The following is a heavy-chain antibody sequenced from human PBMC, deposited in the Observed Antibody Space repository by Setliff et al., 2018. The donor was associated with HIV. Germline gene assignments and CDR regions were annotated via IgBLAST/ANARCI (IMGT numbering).Heavy chain of an antibody. CDR1: GFTFSDYY. V-gene: IGHV3-23*01. D-gene: IGHD3-9*01. CDR3: ARAPGDILTAYFGGLDY. Sequence: PRGSLRLSCAASGFTFSDYYMSWIRQAPGKGLEWVSAISGSGGKKYYADFVKGRFTVSRDNSKDTLYLQMSSLRADDTAIYYCARAPGDILTAYFGGLDYWGQGALVTVSS. J-gene: IGHJ4*02. CDR2: ISGSGGKK.